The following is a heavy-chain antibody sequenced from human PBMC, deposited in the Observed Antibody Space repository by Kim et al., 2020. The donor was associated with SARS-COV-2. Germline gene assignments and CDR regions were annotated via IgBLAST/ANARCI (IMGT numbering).Heavy chain of an antibody. J-gene: IGHJ4*02. Sequence: GGSLRLSCAASGLTFSDAWMNWVRQAPGKGLEWVGHIKSKSDRGTTDYATPVKGRFTISRDDSKNTLYLQMNSLKIEDTGVYYCTTDIWPFRGVDFWGQGTLVTVSS. V-gene: IGHV3-15*01. CDR2: IKSKSDRGTT. D-gene: IGHD3-16*01. CDR1: GLTFSDAW. CDR3: TTDIWPFRGVDF.